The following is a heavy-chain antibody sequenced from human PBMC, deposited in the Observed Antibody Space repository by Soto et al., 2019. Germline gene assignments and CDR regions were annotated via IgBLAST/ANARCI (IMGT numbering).Heavy chain of an antibody. CDR1: GFTFSSYS. CDR3: VRLLWFGELFESDY. D-gene: IGHD3-10*01. CDR2: ISSSSSYI. J-gene: IGHJ4*02. V-gene: IGHV3-21*01. Sequence: LRLSFAASGFTFSSYSMNWVRQAPGKGLEWVSSISSSSSYIYYADSVKGRFTISRDNAKNSLYLQMNSLRAEDTAVYYCVRLLWFGELFESDYWGQGTLVTVSS.